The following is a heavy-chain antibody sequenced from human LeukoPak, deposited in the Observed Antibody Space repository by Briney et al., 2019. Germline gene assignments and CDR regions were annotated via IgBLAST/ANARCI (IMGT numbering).Heavy chain of an antibody. CDR2: ISSSSSYI. D-gene: IGHD5-18*01. Sequence: PGGSLRLSCAASGFTFSSYSINWFRQPPGKGLNWVSSISSSSSYIYYADSVKGRFTISRDNAKNSLYLQMNSLRAEDTAVYYCARDGSYGDFDYWGQGTLVTVSS. CDR1: GFTFSSYS. CDR3: ARDGSYGDFDY. V-gene: IGHV3-21*01. J-gene: IGHJ4*02.